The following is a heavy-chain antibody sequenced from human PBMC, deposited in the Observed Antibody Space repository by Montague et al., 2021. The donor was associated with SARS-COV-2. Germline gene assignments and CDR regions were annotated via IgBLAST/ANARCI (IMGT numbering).Heavy chain of an antibody. CDR2: VYYSRSS. J-gene: IGHJ4*02. V-gene: IGHV4-59*02. CDR3: VRDPAPSGSGTFYDY. D-gene: IGHD1-26*01. Sequence: SETLSLTCTVSGDSVSHDFWTWIRQPPGKGLEWIGYVYYSRSSXXXPSXXXRVSIAVDTSKNLFSLRLSTVTAADTAIYYCVRDPAPSGSGTFYDYWGQGTLVAVSS. CDR1: GDSVSHDF.